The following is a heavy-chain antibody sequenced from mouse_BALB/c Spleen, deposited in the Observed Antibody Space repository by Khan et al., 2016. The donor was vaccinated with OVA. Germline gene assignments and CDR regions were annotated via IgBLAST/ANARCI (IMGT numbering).Heavy chain of an antibody. CDR1: GYSITSDYA. Sequence: EVQLQESGPGLVKPSQSLSLTCTVTGYSITSDYAWNWIRQFPGNKLEWMGYISSTGSTSYNPSLKSRISITRDTSKNQFFLHLNSATTEDTATYYCARSLYYSDSYAMDYWGQGTSVTVSS. J-gene: IGHJ4*01. V-gene: IGHV3-2*02. D-gene: IGHD2-13*01. CDR3: ARSLYYSDSYAMDY. CDR2: ISSTGST.